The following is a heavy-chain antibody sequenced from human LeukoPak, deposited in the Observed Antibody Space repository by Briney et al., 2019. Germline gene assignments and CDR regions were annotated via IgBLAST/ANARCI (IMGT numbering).Heavy chain of an antibody. CDR1: GGSFSGYY. D-gene: IGHD6-13*01. CDR3: ARFTAMYSSSWYE. V-gene: IGHV4-34*01. CDR2: INHSGST. Sequence: SETLSLTCAVYGGSFSGYYWSWIRQPPGKGLEWIGEINHSGSTNYNPSLKSRVTISVDTSKNQFSLKLSSVTAADTAVYYCARFTAMYSSSWYEWGQGTLVTVSS. J-gene: IGHJ4*02.